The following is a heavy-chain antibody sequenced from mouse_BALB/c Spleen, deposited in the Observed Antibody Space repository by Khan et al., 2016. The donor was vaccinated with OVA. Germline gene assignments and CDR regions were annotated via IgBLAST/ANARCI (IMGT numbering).Heavy chain of an antibody. CDR1: GFTFTDYY. CDR3: AREWDGYYYYYALEY. J-gene: IGHJ4*01. D-gene: IGHD2-3*01. Sequence: EVELVESGGGLVQPGGSLRLSCATSGFTFTDYYMSWVRQPPGKALEWLGFIRNKANGYTTEYSASVKGLFTISRDTSQSILYLHMNTLRAEDSAIYDVAREWDGYYYYYALEYWGQGTSVTVSS. CDR2: IRNKANGYTT. V-gene: IGHV7-3*02.